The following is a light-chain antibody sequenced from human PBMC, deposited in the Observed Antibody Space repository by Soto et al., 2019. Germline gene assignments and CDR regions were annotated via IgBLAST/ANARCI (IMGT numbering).Light chain of an antibody. J-gene: IGLJ3*02. Sequence: QAVVTQPASVSGSPGQSITISCTGTSSDVGGYKYVSWYQQHPGKAPKLMIYEVSNRPSGVSNRFSGSKSGNTASLTISGLQAEDEADYYCSSFTSSSTLEVFGGGTKVTVL. CDR1: SSDVGGYKY. CDR2: EVS. CDR3: SSFTSSSTLEV. V-gene: IGLV2-14*01.